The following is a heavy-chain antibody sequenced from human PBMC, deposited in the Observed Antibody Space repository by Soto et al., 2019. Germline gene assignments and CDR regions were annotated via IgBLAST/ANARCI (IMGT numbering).Heavy chain of an antibody. J-gene: IGHJ4*02. V-gene: IGHV3-9*01. CDR1: GFTFDDYG. CDR3: AKDINAAVAGKIDY. D-gene: IGHD6-19*01. CDR2: ISWNSGNI. Sequence: EVQLVESGGGLVQPGRSLRLSCAASGFTFDDYGMHWVRQAPGKGLEWVSGISWNSGNIGYADSVKGRFTISRDNAKNSLYLQMNSLRAEDTALYYCAKDINAAVAGKIDYWGQGTLVTVFS.